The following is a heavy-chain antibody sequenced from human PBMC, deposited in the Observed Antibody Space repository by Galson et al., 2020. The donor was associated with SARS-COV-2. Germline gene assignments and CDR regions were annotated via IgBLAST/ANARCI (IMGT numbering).Heavy chain of an antibody. CDR1: GFKFRNFA. J-gene: IGHJ4*02. V-gene: IGHV3-23*01. CDR3: AKGRGYTYGYEDD. Sequence: GESLKISCATSGFKFRNFAMSWVRQVPGKGLEWVSAINGGGGIIQYADSVKGRFTISRDYSNNTLFLQMDRLRAEDSALYYCAKGRGYTYGYEDDWGQGTLVTVSS. D-gene: IGHD5-18*01. CDR2: INGGGGII.